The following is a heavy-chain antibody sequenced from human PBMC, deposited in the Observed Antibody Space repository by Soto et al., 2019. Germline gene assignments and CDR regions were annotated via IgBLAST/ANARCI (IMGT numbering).Heavy chain of an antibody. CDR3: AREADILNWFDP. D-gene: IGHD3-9*01. CDR2: ISYDGSNK. J-gene: IGHJ5*02. Sequence: GGSLRLSCAASGFTFSSYGMHWVRQAPGKGLEWVAVISYDGSNKYYADSVKGRFTISRDNAKNTLYLQMNSLRAEDTAVYYCAREADILNWFDPWGQGTLVTVSS. CDR1: GFTFSSYG. V-gene: IGHV3-30*03.